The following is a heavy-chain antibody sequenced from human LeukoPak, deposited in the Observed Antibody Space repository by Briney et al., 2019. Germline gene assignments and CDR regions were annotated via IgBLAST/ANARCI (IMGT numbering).Heavy chain of an antibody. Sequence: GGSLRLSCAASGFTFSNAWMSWVRQAPGKGLEWVAVISYDGSNKYYADSVKGRFTISRDNSKNTLYLQMNSLRAEDTAVYYCARDYYDSSGFDYWGQGTLVTVSS. CDR1: GFTFSNAW. D-gene: IGHD3-22*01. CDR3: ARDYYDSSGFDY. J-gene: IGHJ4*02. CDR2: ISYDGSNK. V-gene: IGHV3-30-3*01.